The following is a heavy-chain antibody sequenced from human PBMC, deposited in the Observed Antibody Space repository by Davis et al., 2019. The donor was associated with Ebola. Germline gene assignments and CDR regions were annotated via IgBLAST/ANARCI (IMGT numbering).Heavy chain of an antibody. D-gene: IGHD5-12*01. CDR1: GFTFSDYY. CDR3: ARDRGVLRLVATITNYYYYYGMDV. J-gene: IGHJ6*02. CDR2: ISSSGSTI. Sequence: GGSLRLSCAASGFTFSDYYMSWIRQAPGKGLEWVSYISSSGSTIYYADSVKGRFTISRDNAKNSLYLQMNSLRAEDTAVYYCARDRGVLRLVATITNYYYYYGMDVWGQGTTVTVSS. V-gene: IGHV3-11*01.